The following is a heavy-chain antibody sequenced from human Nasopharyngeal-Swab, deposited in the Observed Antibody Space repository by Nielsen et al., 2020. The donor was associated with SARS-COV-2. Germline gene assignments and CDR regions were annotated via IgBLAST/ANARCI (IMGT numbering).Heavy chain of an antibody. J-gene: IGHJ4*02. CDR3: AREIGDTVTIDY. V-gene: IGHV3-21*01. D-gene: IGHD4-17*01. Sequence: WIRQPPGKGLEWVSSISSSSSYIYYADSVKGRFTISRDNAKNSLHLQMNSLRAEDTAVYYCAREIGDTVTIDYWGQGTLVTVSS. CDR2: ISSSSSYI.